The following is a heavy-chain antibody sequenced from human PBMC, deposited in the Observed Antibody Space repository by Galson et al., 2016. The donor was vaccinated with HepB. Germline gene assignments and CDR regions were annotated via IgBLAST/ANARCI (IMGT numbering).Heavy chain of an antibody. CDR2: IYTGDSNT. D-gene: IGHD5-18*01. CDR3: ARRGYSFRATDLHD. Sequence: QSGAEVKKPGESLKISCKASGYNFTNYWIGWVRQMPGKGLELMGIIYTGDSNTRYSPSFQGQVTISADKSISTAYLQWNSLKASDTAIYYCARRGYSFRATDLHDWGQGTLVSGSS. CDR1: GYNFTNYW. J-gene: IGHJ4*02. V-gene: IGHV5-51*01.